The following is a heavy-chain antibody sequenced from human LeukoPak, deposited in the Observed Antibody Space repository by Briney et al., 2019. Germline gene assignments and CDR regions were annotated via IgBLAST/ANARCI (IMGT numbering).Heavy chain of an antibody. V-gene: IGHV4-39*07. CDR3: ARDTGYSSGWYYYGMDV. CDR2: IYYSGST. CDR1: GGSLSSSSYY. D-gene: IGHD6-19*01. J-gene: IGHJ6*02. Sequence: PSETLSLTCTVSGGSLSSSSYYWGWIRQPPGKGLEWIGSIYYSGSTYYNPSLKSRVTISVDTSKNQFSLKLSSVTAADTAVYYCARDTGYSSGWYYYGMDVWGQGTTVTVSS.